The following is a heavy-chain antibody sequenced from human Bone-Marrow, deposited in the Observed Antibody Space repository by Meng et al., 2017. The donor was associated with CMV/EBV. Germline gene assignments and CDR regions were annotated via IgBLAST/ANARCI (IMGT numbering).Heavy chain of an antibody. J-gene: IGHJ3*02. CDR2: IDWNDDK. CDR3: ARTVDHDYDSRVEGAFDI. CDR1: GFSLSTSGMR. V-gene: IGHV2-70*04. D-gene: IGHD3-22*01. Sequence: SGPTLVKPTQTLTLTCTFSGFSLSTSGMRVSWIRQPPSKALEWLARIDWNDDKFYSTSLKTRLTISKYTSKDQVVLTVTNVDPVDTATYYCARTVDHDYDSRVEGAFDIWGQGTMVTVSS.